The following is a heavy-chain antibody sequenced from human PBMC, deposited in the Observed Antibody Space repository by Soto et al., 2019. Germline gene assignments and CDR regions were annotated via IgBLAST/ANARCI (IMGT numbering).Heavy chain of an antibody. Sequence: SETLSLTCTVSGGSISSGDYYWSWIRQPPGKGLEWIGYIYYSGSTYYNPSLKSRVTISVDTSKNQISLKLSSVTAADTAVYYCARGIAVADNGGYFDYWGQGTLVTVSS. V-gene: IGHV4-30-4*01. CDR2: IYYSGST. CDR3: ARGIAVADNGGYFDY. D-gene: IGHD6-19*01. CDR1: GGSISSGDYY. J-gene: IGHJ4*02.